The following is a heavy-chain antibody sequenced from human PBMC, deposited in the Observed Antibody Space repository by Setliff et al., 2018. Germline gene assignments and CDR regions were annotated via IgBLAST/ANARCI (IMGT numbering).Heavy chain of an antibody. CDR3: ARRYEVVIITKTGAFDI. J-gene: IGHJ3*02. D-gene: IGHD3-22*01. CDR2: ISYSGDT. V-gene: IGHV4-39*01. Sequence: SETLSLTCTVSGGSISSGSYYWAWIRQAPGKGLEWIGRISYSGDTYYSPSLRSRVTISVATSKNQFSLKLRSVTAADTAVYYCARRYEVVIITKTGAFDIWGPGTMVTVSS. CDR1: GGSISSGSYY.